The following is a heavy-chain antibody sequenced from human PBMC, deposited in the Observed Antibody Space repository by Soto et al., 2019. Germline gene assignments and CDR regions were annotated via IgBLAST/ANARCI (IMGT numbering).Heavy chain of an antibody. Sequence: QVQLQESGPGLVKPSETLSLTCTVSGGSISSYYWSWIRQPPGKGLEWIGYIYYSGSTNYNPSLKSRVTISVDTSKNQFSLKLSSVTAADTAVYYCARLGYSSSRWGGGLDYWGQGTLVTVSS. J-gene: IGHJ4*02. D-gene: IGHD6-13*01. CDR2: IYYSGST. CDR1: GGSISSYY. V-gene: IGHV4-59*01. CDR3: ARLGYSSSRWGGGLDY.